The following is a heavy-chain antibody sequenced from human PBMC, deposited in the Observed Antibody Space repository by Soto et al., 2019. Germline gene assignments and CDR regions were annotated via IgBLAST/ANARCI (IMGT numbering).Heavy chain of an antibody. V-gene: IGHV3-15*01. CDR1: GFTFSSAW. Sequence: EVQLVESGGGLVEPGGSLSLSCAASGFTFSSAWLSWFRQAPGKGLEWIGLIKSKTSGETTDYAAPVKGRFTISRDDSNTTVYLHMSSLKTEDTAMFFCAADAASHGSGEFDYWGQGTLVTVSS. J-gene: IGHJ4*02. CDR2: IKSKTSGETT. CDR3: AADAASHGSGEFDY. D-gene: IGHD3-10*01.